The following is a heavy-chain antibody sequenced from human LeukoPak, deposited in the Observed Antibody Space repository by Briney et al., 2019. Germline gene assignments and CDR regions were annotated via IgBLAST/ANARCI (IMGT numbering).Heavy chain of an antibody. V-gene: IGHV4-59*01. CDR2: IYYSGST. D-gene: IGHD6-19*01. CDR1: GSGGSISNYY. J-gene: IGHJ4*02. Sequence: SETLSLTCTVSGSGGSISNYYWSWIRQPPGKGLEWIGYIYYSGSTNHNPSRKSRVTMSVDTSKNQLSLKLSSVTAADTAVYYCARDLRSSGWYVFDHWGQGTLVTVSS. CDR3: ARDLRSSGWYVFDH.